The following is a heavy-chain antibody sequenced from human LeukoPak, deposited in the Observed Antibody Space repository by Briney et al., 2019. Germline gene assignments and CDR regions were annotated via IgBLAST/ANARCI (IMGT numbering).Heavy chain of an antibody. CDR3: ARVVRGVIAYLDY. V-gene: IGHV3-21*01. D-gene: IGHD3-10*01. Sequence: GGSLRLSCAASGFTFSSYEMNWVRQAPGKGLEWVSSISSSSSYMYYADSVKGRFTISRDNAKNSLYLQMNSLRAEDTAVYYCARVVRGVIAYLDYWGQGTLVTVSS. CDR2: ISSSSSYM. CDR1: GFTFSSYE. J-gene: IGHJ4*02.